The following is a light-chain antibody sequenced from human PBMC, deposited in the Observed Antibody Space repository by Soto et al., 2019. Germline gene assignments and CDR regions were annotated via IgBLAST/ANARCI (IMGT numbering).Light chain of an antibody. J-gene: IGLJ2*01. CDR2: QVT. Sequence: QSALTQPASVSGSPGQSITISCTGTSSDVGNYNYDSWYQETPGKAPRLIIYQVTNRPSGVSNRFSGSKSGNTASLTISGLQADDEADYYCTSFSTGSSYVIFGGGTKLTVL. CDR1: SSDVGNYNY. CDR3: TSFSTGSSYVI. V-gene: IGLV2-14*01.